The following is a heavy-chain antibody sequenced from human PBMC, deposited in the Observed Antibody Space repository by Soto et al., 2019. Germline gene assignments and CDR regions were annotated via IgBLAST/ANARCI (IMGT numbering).Heavy chain of an antibody. J-gene: IGHJ5*02. Sequence: ASVKVSCEASGDSFTSYYMHWVRQAPGQGLEWMGIINPSGGSTSYAQKFQGRVTMTRDTSTSTVYVELSSLRSEDTAVYYCARGYCSSTSCYRNWFDPWGQGTLVTVSS. CDR3: ARGYCSSTSCYRNWFDP. V-gene: IGHV1-46*03. CDR2: INPSGGST. D-gene: IGHD2-2*02. CDR1: GDSFTSYY.